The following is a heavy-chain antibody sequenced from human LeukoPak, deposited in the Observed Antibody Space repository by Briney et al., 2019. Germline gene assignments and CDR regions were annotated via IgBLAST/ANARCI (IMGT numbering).Heavy chain of an antibody. D-gene: IGHD2-2*01. V-gene: IGHV4-59*08. CDR2: IDYSGYT. Sequence: SETLSPTCNISEGSISHDYWVWVRQPPGKGLEWIAYIDYSGYTDYNPSVKSRVTMSIDTSKGQFTLHLRSVSAADTAIYYCTTCAPNRYWFAPWGQGIQVTVSS. CDR3: TTCAPNRYWFAP. CDR1: EGSISHDY. J-gene: IGHJ5*02.